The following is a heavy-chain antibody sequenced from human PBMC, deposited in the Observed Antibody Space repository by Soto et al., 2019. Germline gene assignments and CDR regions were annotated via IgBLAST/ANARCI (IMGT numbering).Heavy chain of an antibody. V-gene: IGHV3-7*01. CDR2: IRQDGREI. CDR3: ATDRWTGAFDF. Sequence: GGSLRLSCVASDFTFSTYWMAWLRQTPGKGLEFVANIRQDGREINYLDSGKGRFTISRDNAEKSLFLQMNSLRAEDTAVYYCATDRWTGAFDFRGQGTVVTVSS. CDR1: DFTFSTYW. J-gene: IGHJ3*01. D-gene: IGHD1-1*01.